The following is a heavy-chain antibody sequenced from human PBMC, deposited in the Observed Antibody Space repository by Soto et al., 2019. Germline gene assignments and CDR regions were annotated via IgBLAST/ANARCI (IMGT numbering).Heavy chain of an antibody. CDR2: IYPGDSDT. CDR1: GYSFTSYW. D-gene: IGHD6-13*01. V-gene: IGHV5-51*01. J-gene: IGHJ6*02. Sequence: GEPLKISCKGSGYSFTSYWIGWVRQMPGKGLEWMGIIYPGDSDTRYSPSFQGQVTISADKSISTAYLQWSSLKASDTAMYYCARTAAAGKYYNGMDITGQYTPVTV. CDR3: ARTAAAGKYYNGMDI.